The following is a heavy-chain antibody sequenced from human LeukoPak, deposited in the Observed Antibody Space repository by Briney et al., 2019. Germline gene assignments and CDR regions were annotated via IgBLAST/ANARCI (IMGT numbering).Heavy chain of an antibody. J-gene: IGHJ4*02. Sequence: SETLSLTCTVSGGSISSGDYYWSWIRQPPGKGLEWIGYIYYSGSTYYNPSLKSRVTISADTSKNQFSLKLSSVTAADTAVYYCATVATTYYFDYWGQGTLVTVSS. V-gene: IGHV4-30-4*01. CDR2: IYYSGST. D-gene: IGHD5-12*01. CDR3: ATVATTYYFDY. CDR1: GGSISSGDYY.